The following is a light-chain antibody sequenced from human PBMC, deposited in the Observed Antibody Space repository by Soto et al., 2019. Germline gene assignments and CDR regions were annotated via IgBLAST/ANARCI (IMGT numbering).Light chain of an antibody. Sequence: QSALTQPASVSGSPGQSITISCTGTSSDVGNYVSWSQQHPGKAPKPMISDVNNRPSGVSNRFSGSKSGTTASLTISGLQADDEADYYCSSYTYTSSLYVFGTGTKVTVL. CDR1: SSDVGNY. CDR2: DVN. CDR3: SSYTYTSSLYV. V-gene: IGLV2-14*03. J-gene: IGLJ1*01.